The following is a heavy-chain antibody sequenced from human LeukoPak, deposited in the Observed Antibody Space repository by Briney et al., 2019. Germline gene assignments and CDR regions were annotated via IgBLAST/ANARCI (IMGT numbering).Heavy chain of an antibody. J-gene: IGHJ4*02. D-gene: IGHD3-22*01. CDR2: ISAYNGNA. V-gene: IGHV1-18*01. CDR1: DYTFTSYG. Sequence: ASVKVSCKASDYTFTSYGISWVRQAPGQGLEWMGWISAYNGNANYAQKLQGRVTMTTDTSTSTAYMELRSLRSDDTAVYYCARDLRRYDSSGYYYYWGQGTLVTVSS. CDR3: ARDLRRYDSSGYYYY.